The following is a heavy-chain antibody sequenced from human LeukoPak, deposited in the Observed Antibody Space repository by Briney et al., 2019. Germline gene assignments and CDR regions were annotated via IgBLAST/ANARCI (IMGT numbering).Heavy chain of an antibody. V-gene: IGHV4-59*01. CDR3: ARGKDNRYWDNWFDP. Sequence: SETLSLTCTVSGGSISSYSWSWIRQPPGKGLEWIGYIYDSGSTNYNPSLKSRVTISVDTSKNQFSLNLSSVTAADTAVYYCARGKDNRYWDNWFDPWGQGPLVTVSS. J-gene: IGHJ5*02. CDR2: IYDSGST. D-gene: IGHD1-14*01. CDR1: GGSISSYS.